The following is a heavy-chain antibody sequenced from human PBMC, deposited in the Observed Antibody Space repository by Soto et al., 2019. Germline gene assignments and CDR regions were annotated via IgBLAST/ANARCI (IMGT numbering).Heavy chain of an antibody. CDR3: AGWGGHDYNY. Sequence: EVQLLGSGGGLVQPGGSLRLSCVASGFTFSTYWMNWVRQAPGMGLEWVANINPDGSVGTYVDSVKGRCTTSSDNAKNSLYLQMHSLRADDTAVYFCAGWGGHDYNYWGQGILVTVSS. CDR2: INPDGSVG. D-gene: IGHD3-16*01. CDR1: GFTFSTYW. J-gene: IGHJ4*02. V-gene: IGHV3-7*03.